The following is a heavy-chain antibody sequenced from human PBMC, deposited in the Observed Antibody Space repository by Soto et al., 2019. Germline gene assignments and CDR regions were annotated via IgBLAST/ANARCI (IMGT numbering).Heavy chain of an antibody. D-gene: IGHD3-3*01. Sequence: QITLKESGPTLVKPTQTLTLTCTFSGFSLTTRGVDVGWIRQPPGKAMEWLAIIYGSDDKFYSPSMKSRLTITKDTSTNQVVLTMTNMYPVDTATYYFPRRYDPYYFDYWLQRTLVTVSS. CDR1: GFSLTTRGVD. CDR3: PRRYDPYYFDY. V-gene: IGHV2-5*01. CDR2: IYGSDDK. J-gene: IGHJ4*02.